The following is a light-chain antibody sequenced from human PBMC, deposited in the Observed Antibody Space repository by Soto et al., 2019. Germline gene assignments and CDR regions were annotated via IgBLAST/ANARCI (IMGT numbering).Light chain of an antibody. J-gene: IGLJ1*01. Sequence: QSALTQPRSVSGSPGQSVTISCTGTSSDVGRYDYVSWYQQYPGGAPKLIIYDVTERPSGVPDRFSGSKSGNTASLTISGLRAEDEAAYSCQSSDSRLSGSDVFGTGTKVTVL. CDR2: DVT. V-gene: IGLV2-11*01. CDR1: SSDVGRYDY. CDR3: QSSDSRLSGSDV.